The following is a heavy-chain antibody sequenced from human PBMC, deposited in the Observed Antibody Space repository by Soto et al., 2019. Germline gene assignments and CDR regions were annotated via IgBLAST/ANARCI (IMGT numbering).Heavy chain of an antibody. J-gene: IGHJ6*02. CDR2: IYSGGST. V-gene: IGHV3-53*01. Sequence: PGGSLRLSCAASGFTFSSYWMGWVRQAPGKGLEWVSVIYSGGSTYYADSVKGRFTISRDNSKNTLYLQMNSLRAEDTAVYYCARDGVAAAGTYYYGMDVCGQGTTVTVSS. CDR1: GFTFSSYW. CDR3: ARDGVAAAGTYYYGMDV. D-gene: IGHD6-13*01.